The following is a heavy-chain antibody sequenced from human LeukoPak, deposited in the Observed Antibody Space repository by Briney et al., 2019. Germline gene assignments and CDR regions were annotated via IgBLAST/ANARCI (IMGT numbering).Heavy chain of an antibody. CDR3: ARHRVFPRGSGSYSAIDY. Sequence: SEALSLTCTVSGGSISSGSYYWSWIRQPAGKGLEWIGRIYTSGSTNYNPSLKSRVTISVDTSKNQFSLKLSSVTAADTAVYYCARHRVFPRGSGSYSAIDYWAREPWSPSPQ. CDR2: IYTSGST. V-gene: IGHV4-61*02. J-gene: IGHJ4*02. CDR1: GGSISSGSYY. D-gene: IGHD3-10*01.